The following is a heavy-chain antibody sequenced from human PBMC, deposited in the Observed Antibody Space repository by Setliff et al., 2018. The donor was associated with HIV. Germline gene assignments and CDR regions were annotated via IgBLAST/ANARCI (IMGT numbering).Heavy chain of an antibody. J-gene: IGHJ5*02. V-gene: IGHV1-8*02. D-gene: IGHD2-15*01. CDR3: AREGVVLAAIPERWFDP. CDR1: GYIFTTHD. CDR2: MNPNSGNT. Sequence: GASVKVSCKASGYIFTTHDINWVRQATGQGLEWMGWMNPNSGNTGYVQKFKGRVTLTMNTSISTAYMQLSSLGSEDTAVYYCAREGVVLAAIPERWFDPWGQGTLVTVSS.